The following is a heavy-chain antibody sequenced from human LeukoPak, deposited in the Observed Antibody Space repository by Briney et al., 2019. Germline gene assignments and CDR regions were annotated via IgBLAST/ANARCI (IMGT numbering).Heavy chain of an antibody. D-gene: IGHD2-8*01. J-gene: IGHJ4*02. CDR1: GFTFSSSS. Sequence: GGSLRLSCAASGFTFSSSSMNWVRQAPGKGLEWVSSISSSSSYIYYADSVKGRFTISRDNAKNSLYLQMNSLRAEDTAVYYCAKDQVYAVSGTDYWGQGTLVTVSS. CDR3: AKDQVYAVSGTDY. V-gene: IGHV3-21*01. CDR2: ISSSSSYI.